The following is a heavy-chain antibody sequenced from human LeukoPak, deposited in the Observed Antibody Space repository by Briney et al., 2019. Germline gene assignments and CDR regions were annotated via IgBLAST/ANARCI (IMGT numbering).Heavy chain of an antibody. V-gene: IGHV4-39*02. CDR1: GGSISSYY. D-gene: IGHD3-16*02. J-gene: IGHJ4*02. Sequence: SETLSLTCTVSGGSISSYYWSWIRQPPGKGLEWIGSIYYSGSTYYNPSLKSRVTISVDTSKNQFSLKLSSVTAADTAVYYCAREGGDDYVWGSYLYWGQGTLVTVSS. CDR2: IYYSGST. CDR3: AREGGDDYVWGSYLY.